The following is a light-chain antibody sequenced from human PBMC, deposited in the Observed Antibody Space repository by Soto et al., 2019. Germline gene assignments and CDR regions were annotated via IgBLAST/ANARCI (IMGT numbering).Light chain of an antibody. V-gene: IGKV3-20*01. CDR3: QQYGFSPPVT. CDR1: QSVSNNY. J-gene: IGKJ5*01. Sequence: DIVLTQSPDTLSLSPGERATLSCRASQSVSNNYLAWYQQKPGQPPRLVIYHASNRATGIPDRFTGGGSQTEFTLVISRLEHEDFAVYYCQQYGFSPPVTFGQGTRLDIK. CDR2: HAS.